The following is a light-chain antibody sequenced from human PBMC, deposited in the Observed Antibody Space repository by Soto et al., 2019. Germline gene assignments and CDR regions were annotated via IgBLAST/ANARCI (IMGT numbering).Light chain of an antibody. Sequence: DIVVTRSPATLSVSPGERPTLSCRASQSIGTDLAWYQQKPGQAPRLLIYGASSRATGIPDRFSVSGSGTDFTLTISRLETEDFAVYYGQQYGSSTFTFGQGTKVDIK. V-gene: IGKV3-20*01. CDR2: GAS. CDR1: QSIGTD. CDR3: QQYGSSTFT. J-gene: IGKJ1*01.